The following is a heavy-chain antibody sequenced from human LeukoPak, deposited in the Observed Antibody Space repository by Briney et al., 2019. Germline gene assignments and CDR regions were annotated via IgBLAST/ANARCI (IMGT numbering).Heavy chain of an antibody. CDR2: IYYSGST. CDR3: ASTLYSGSYYLTQLDY. D-gene: IGHD1-26*01. Sequence: PSETLSLTCTVSGGSISSYYWSWIRQPPGKGLEWIGYIYYSGSTNYNPSLKSRVTISVDTSKNQFSLKLSSVTAADTAVYYCASTLYSGSYYLTQLDYWGQGSLVTVSS. J-gene: IGHJ4*02. V-gene: IGHV4-59*01. CDR1: GGSISSYY.